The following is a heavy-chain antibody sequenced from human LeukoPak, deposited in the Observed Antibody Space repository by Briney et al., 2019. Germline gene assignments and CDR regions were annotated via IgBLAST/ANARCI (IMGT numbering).Heavy chain of an antibody. V-gene: IGHV3-23*01. CDR2: ISASGSNT. CDR1: QFTFSNYA. J-gene: IGHJ4*02. D-gene: IGHD3-10*01. CDR3: AKIYVSGIDF. Sequence: GGSLRLSCAASQFTFSNYAMNWVRQAPGRGLEWVSAISASGSNTYYADSAKGRFTISRDNSKNTLYLQMNSLRAEDTAVYYCAKIYVSGIDFWGQGTLVTVSS.